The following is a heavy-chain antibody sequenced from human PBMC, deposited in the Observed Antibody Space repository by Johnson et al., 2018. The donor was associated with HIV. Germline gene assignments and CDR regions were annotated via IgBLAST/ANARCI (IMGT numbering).Heavy chain of an antibody. J-gene: IGHJ3*01. Sequence: QVQLVESGGGVVQPGGSLRLSCAASGFTFADYGMHWVRQPPGKGLEWVAFIAHDESTTHYADSVKGRFTMSRDNSKNTLYLQMKSLLPVDTSMYYCAKDDNLGVWYSDAFDVWGRRTVVTVSS. CDR1: GFTFADYG. V-gene: IGHV3-30*02. CDR3: AKDDNLGVWYSDAFDV. CDR2: IAHDESTT. D-gene: IGHD2-15*01.